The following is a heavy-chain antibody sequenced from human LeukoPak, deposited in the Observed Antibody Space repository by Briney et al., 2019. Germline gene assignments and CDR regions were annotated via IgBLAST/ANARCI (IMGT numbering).Heavy chain of an antibody. J-gene: IGHJ3*02. CDR1: GYTFTSYG. Sequence: ASVKVSCKASGYTFTSYGISWVRQAPGQGLEWMGWISAYNGNTNYAQKLQGRVTMTTDTSTSTAYMELRSLRSDDTAVYHCAREMEFRGYCSGGSCYQRLRAFDIWGQGTMVTVSS. V-gene: IGHV1-18*01. CDR3: AREMEFRGYCSGGSCYQRLRAFDI. D-gene: IGHD2-15*01. CDR2: ISAYNGNT.